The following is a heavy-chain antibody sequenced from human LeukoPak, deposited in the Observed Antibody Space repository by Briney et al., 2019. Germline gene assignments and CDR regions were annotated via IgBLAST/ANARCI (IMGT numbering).Heavy chain of an antibody. CDR1: GYSISSGYY. CDR2: INHSGST. J-gene: IGHJ4*02. CDR3: ARRRGYCSSTSCYMRFDY. Sequence: SETLSLTCTVSGYSISSGYYWGWIRQPPGKGLEWIGEINHSGSTNYNPSLKSRVTISVDTSKNQFSLKLSSVTAADTAVYYCARRRGYCSSTSCYMRFDYWGQGTLVTVSS. D-gene: IGHD2-2*01. V-gene: IGHV4-38-2*02.